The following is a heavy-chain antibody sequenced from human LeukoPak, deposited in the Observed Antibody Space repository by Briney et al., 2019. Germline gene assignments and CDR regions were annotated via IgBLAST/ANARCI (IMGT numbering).Heavy chain of an antibody. CDR2: ISGSGGST. CDR1: GFTLSSYA. V-gene: IGHV3-23*01. CDR3: AKTKGSGSYFNWFDP. J-gene: IGHJ5*02. Sequence: GGSLRLSCEVSGFTLSSYAMSWVRQAPGKGLEWVSAISGSGGSTYYADSVKGRFTISRDNSKNTLYLQMNSLRAEDTAVYYCAKTKGSGSYFNWFDPWGQGTLVTVSS. D-gene: IGHD3-10*01.